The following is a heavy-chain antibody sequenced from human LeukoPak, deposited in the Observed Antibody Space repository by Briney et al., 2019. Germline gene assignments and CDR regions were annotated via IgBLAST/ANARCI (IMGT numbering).Heavy chain of an antibody. CDR2: INPNSGGT. J-gene: IGHJ4*02. V-gene: IGHV1-2*06. CDR3: ARESGDGSGSYDY. Sequence: ASVKVSCKASGYTFTGYYIHWVRQAPGEGLEWLGRINPNSGGTNYAQKFQGRVTMTRDTSINTAYMELSSLRSDDTAVCYCARESGDGSGSYDYWGQGTLVTVSS. CDR1: GYTFTGYY. D-gene: IGHD3-10*01.